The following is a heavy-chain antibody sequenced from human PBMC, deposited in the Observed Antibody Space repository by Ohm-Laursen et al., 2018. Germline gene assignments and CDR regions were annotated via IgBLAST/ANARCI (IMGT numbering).Heavy chain of an antibody. CDR2: ISNSGNT. Sequence: SETLSLTCTVSGDSINSSYWSWIRQPPGKGLEWIGFISNSGNTNYNPSLKSRVTISVDTSKNQFSLKLSSVTAADTAVYYCAIWAYRYYFDYWGQGTLVTVSS. CDR1: GDSINSSY. V-gene: IGHV4-59*12. J-gene: IGHJ4*02. CDR3: AIWAYRYYFDY. D-gene: IGHD1-14*01.